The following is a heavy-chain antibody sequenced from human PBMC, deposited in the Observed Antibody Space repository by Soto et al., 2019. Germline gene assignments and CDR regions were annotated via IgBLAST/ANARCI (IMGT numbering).Heavy chain of an antibody. Sequence: QVHLVQSGGEVKKPGASVIVSCKTSGYNLSTYTINWVRQAPGHGLEWIWWISAKNGNTDYTRKFQCRVTVTMDTSTTTSYMEVRNLRSDDTAVYYCASGYIDHFFDFWGQGTLVTVSS. J-gene: IGHJ4*02. D-gene: IGHD3-22*01. CDR3: ASGYIDHFFDF. V-gene: IGHV1-18*04. CDR1: GYNLSTYT. CDR2: ISAKNGNT.